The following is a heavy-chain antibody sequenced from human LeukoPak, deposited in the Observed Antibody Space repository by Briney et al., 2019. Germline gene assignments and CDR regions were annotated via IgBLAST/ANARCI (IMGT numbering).Heavy chain of an antibody. Sequence: SEILSLTCTVSGGSISSYYWSWIRQPAGKGLEWIGRIYTSGSTNYNPSLKSRVTMSVDTSKNQFSLKLSSVTAADTAVYYCAREVGGNLVVVAATHFFDYWGQGTLVTVSS. D-gene: IGHD2-15*01. CDR1: GGSISSYY. V-gene: IGHV4-4*07. CDR2: IYTSGST. J-gene: IGHJ4*02. CDR3: AREVGGNLVVVAATHFFDY.